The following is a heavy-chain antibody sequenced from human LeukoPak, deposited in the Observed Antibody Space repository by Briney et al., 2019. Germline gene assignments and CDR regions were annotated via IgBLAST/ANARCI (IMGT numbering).Heavy chain of an antibody. CDR2: TSSSSSTI. D-gene: IGHD3-10*01. J-gene: IGHJ6*02. CDR3: ASRYYGGDYYYYYGMDV. Sequence: QPGESLRLSCAASGFTFSSYSMNWVRQAPGKGLEWVSYTSSSSSTIYYADSVKGRFTISRDNAKNSLYLQMNSLRDEDTAVYYCASRYYGGDYYYYYGMDVWGQGTTVTVSS. CDR1: GFTFSSYS. V-gene: IGHV3-48*02.